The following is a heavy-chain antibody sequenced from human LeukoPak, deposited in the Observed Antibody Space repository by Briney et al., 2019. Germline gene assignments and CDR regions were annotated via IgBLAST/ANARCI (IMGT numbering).Heavy chain of an antibody. CDR1: GFTVSSNY. CDR3: ANRGYSYGSY. CDR2: IYSGGDT. D-gene: IGHD5-18*01. Sequence: PGESLRLSCAASGFTVSSNYMSWVRQAPGKGLEWVSIIYSGGDTYFADSVKGRFTISRDNSKNTLYLQMNSLRAEDTAVYYCANRGYSYGSYWGQGTLVTVSS. V-gene: IGHV3-66*01. J-gene: IGHJ4*02.